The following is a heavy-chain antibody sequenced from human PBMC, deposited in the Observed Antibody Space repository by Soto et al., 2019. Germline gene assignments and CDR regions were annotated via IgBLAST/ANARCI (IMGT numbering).Heavy chain of an antibody. V-gene: IGHV4-61*01. CDR1: GGSVSSGSSX. J-gene: IGHJ4*02. CDR2: IYYSGST. Sequence: XLSLTGXVSGGSVSSGSSXXSWXRQPPGXXLEWIGYIYYSGSTNYNPSLKSRVTISVDTSKNQFSLKLSSVTAADTAVYYCARDFDYWGQGTLVTVS. CDR3: ARDFDY.